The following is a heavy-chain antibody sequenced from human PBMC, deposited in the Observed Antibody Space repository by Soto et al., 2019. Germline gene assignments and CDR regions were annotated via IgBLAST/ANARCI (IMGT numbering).Heavy chain of an antibody. Sequence: QVQLQESGPGLVKPSQTLSLTCTVSGGSISSGGYYWNWIRQHPGKALEWIGYIYYSGSTYYNPSLKSRVTISVDTSKNQFSLKLSSVTAADTALYYCASGNVGPRSGGGMDVWGRGTTVTVSS. CDR1: GGSISSGGYY. CDR3: ASGNVGPRSGGGMDV. V-gene: IGHV4-31*03. J-gene: IGHJ6*02. D-gene: IGHD1-26*01. CDR2: IYYSGST.